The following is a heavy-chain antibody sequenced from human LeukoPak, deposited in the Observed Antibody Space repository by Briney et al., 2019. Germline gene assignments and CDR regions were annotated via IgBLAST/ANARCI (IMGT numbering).Heavy chain of an antibody. Sequence: GASVKVSCKASGYTFTGYYMHWVRQAPGQGLEWMGWINPNSGGTNYAQKFHGRVTMTRDTSISTAYMGLSRLRSDDTAVYYCARESDSSLTFIDYWGQGTLVTVSS. J-gene: IGHJ4*02. CDR1: GYTFTGYY. CDR3: ARESDSSLTFIDY. D-gene: IGHD4-11*01. V-gene: IGHV1-2*02. CDR2: INPNSGGT.